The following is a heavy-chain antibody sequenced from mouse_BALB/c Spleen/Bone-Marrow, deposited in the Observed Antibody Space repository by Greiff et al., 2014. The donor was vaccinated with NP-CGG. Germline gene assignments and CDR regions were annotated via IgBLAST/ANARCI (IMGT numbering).Heavy chain of an antibody. CDR2: IDPANGNT. CDR1: GFNIKDTY. V-gene: IGHV14-3*02. D-gene: IGHD2-4*01. J-gene: IGHJ1*01. CDR3: ANYDYGWYFDV. Sequence: EVKLVESGAELVKPGASVKLSSTASGFNIKDTYMHWVKQRPEQGLEWIGRIDPANGNTKYDPKFQGKATITADTSSNTAYLQLSSLTSEDTAVYYCANYDYGWYFDVWGAGTTVTVSS.